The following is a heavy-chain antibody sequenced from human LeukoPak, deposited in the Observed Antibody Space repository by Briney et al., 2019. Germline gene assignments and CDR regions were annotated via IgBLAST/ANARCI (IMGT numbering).Heavy chain of an antibody. Sequence: GGSLRLSCAASGFIYSHYGMHWVRQAPGKGLEWVAVIWSDGSNRFYAGSVKGRFTISRDNSQNTLFLQMNSLRAEDTAMYYCARGVEPLAANTLAYWGQGTLVTVSS. CDR2: IWSDGSNR. CDR1: GFIYSHYG. CDR3: ARGVEPLAANTLAY. D-gene: IGHD1-14*01. V-gene: IGHV3-33*01. J-gene: IGHJ4*02.